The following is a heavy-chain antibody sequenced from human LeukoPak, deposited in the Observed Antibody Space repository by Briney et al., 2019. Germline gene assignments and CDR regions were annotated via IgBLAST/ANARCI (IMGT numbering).Heavy chain of an antibody. D-gene: IGHD3-16*01. Sequence: SQTLSLTCTVSGGSISSGGYYWSWIRQHPGKGLEWIGYIYYSGSTYYNPSLKSRVTISVDTSKNQFSLELSSVTAADTAVYYCARAKGVLDYYYYGMDVWGQGTTVTVSS. CDR2: IYYSGST. J-gene: IGHJ6*02. V-gene: IGHV4-31*03. CDR3: ARAKGVLDYYYYGMDV. CDR1: GGSISSGGYY.